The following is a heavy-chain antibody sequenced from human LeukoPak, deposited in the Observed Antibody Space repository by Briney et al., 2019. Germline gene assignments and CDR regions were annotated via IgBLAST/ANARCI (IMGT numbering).Heavy chain of an antibody. CDR3: TTGIDYGGGH. J-gene: IGHJ4*02. CDR1: GFSFTNVW. Sequence: KTGGSLRLSCAVSGFSFTNVWMIWVRQAPGKGLEWVGRIKNKDEGEKTDYAAPVKGRFTISRDDSKATLFLQMNSLKMEDTAIYYCTTGIDYGGGHWGQGTLVTVSS. V-gene: IGHV3-15*05. CDR2: IKNKDEGEKT. D-gene: IGHD3-16*01.